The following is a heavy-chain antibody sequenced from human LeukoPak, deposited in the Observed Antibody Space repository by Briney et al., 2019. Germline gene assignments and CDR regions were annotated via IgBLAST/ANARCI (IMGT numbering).Heavy chain of an antibody. CDR1: GDSMSNYY. Sequence: SETLSLTCTVSGDSMSNYYWSWIRQPPGKGLEWIGYIYNSGSTKYNPPLKSRVTISVDTSKNQFSLKLSSVTAADTAVYYCARYYDILTGYYRSYYFDYWGQGTLVTVSS. CDR3: ARYYDILTGYYRSYYFDY. D-gene: IGHD3-9*01. V-gene: IGHV4-59*01. J-gene: IGHJ4*02. CDR2: IYNSGST.